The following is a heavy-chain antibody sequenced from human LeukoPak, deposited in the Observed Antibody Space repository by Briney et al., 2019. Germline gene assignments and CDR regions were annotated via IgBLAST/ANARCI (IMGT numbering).Heavy chain of an antibody. V-gene: IGHV5-51*01. D-gene: IGHD2-2*01. J-gene: IGHJ4*02. CDR1: GYSFTTYW. Sequence: KPGESLKISCRGSGYSFTTYWIGWVRQMPGKGLEWMGIIYPGDSDTRYSPSFQGQVTMSADKSINTAYLEWSSLKASDTAMYYCARRQGCSSTSCPPENWGQGSLVTVRS. CDR3: ARRQGCSSTSCPPEN. CDR2: IYPGDSDT.